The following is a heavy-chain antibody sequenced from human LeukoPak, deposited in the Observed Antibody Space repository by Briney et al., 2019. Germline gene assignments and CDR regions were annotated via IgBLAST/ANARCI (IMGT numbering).Heavy chain of an antibody. CDR1: GFTFSSYA. CDR3: ARGDCSGGSCYLGYFQH. V-gene: IGHV3-30-3*01. J-gene: IGHJ1*01. Sequence: GGSLRLSCAASGFTFSSYAMHWVRQAPGKGLEWVAVISYDGSNKYYADSVKGRFTISRDNSKNTLYLQMNSLRAEDTAVYYCARGDCSGGSCYLGYFQHWGQGTLVTVSS. D-gene: IGHD2-15*01. CDR2: ISYDGSNK.